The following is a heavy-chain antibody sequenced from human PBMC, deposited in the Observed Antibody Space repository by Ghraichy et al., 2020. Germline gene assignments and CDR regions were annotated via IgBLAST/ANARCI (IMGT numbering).Heavy chain of an antibody. CDR3: ASVPRSTSKYYFDY. CDR2: IYYSGSS. J-gene: IGHJ4*02. Sequence: SETLSLTCTVSGGSISSSSYYWGWIRQPPGKGLEWIGSIYYSGSSYSKPSLKSRVTISVDTSKNQFSLKLSSVTAADTAVYYCASVPRSTSKYYFDYWGQGTLVTVSS. D-gene: IGHD2-2*01. V-gene: IGHV4-39*01. CDR1: GGSISSSSYY.